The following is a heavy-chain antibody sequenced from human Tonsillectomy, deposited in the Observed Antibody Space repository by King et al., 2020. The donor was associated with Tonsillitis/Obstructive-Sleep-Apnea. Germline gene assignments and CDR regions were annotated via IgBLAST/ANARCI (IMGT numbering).Heavy chain of an antibody. CDR2: IDASDSYT. V-gene: IGHV5-10-1*03. CDR3: ARHDYYYGRDV. Sequence: VQLQESGAEVKKPGESLRISCKGSGYSFTSYWITWVRQMPGKGLEWMGMIDASDSYTKYSPSFQGHVTISADKSISAAYLQWSSLRASDTAIYYCARHDYYYGRDVWGQGTTVTVSS. CDR1: GYSFTSYW. J-gene: IGHJ6*02.